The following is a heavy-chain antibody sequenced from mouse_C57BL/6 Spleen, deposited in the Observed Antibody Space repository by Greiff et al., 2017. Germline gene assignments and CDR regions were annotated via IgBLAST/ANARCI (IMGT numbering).Heavy chain of an antibody. CDR1: GYTFTSYW. V-gene: IGHV1-72*01. CDR2: IDPNRGGT. CDR3: ARPLGLVLDY. Sequence: QVQLQQPGAELVKPGASVKLSCKASGYTFTSYWMHWVKQRPGRGLEWIGGIDPNRGGTKYNEKFKSKATLTVDKPSITAYMQRSSLTSEDSAVYYCARPLGLVLDYWGQGTTLTVSS. D-gene: IGHD4-1*01. J-gene: IGHJ2*01.